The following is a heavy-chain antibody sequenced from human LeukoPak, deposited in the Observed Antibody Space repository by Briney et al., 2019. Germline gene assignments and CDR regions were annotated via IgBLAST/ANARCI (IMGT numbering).Heavy chain of an antibody. CDR1: GYSFTSYW. V-gene: IGHV5-51*01. D-gene: IGHD4-17*01. CDR3: ARLRRRAGHASDI. J-gene: IGHJ3*02. CDR2: IYPGDSDT. Sequence: GESMKISCKGSGYSFTSYWIGWVRQMPGKGLEWMGIIYPGDSDTRYSPSFQGQVTISADKSISTAYLQWSSLKASDTAMYYCARLRRRAGHASDICGQGTMVTVSS.